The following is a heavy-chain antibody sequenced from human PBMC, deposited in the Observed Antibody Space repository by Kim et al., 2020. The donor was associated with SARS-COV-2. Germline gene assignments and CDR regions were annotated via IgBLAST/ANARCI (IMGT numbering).Heavy chain of an antibody. J-gene: IGHJ5*02. CDR3: AREIPLTRPRGDYIWGSYRYLKPQPTQTKWDP. Sequence: SETLSLTCTVSGGSVSSGSYYWSWIRQPPGKGLEWIGYIYYSGSTNYNPSLKSRVTISVDTSKNQFSLKLSSVTAADTAVYYCAREIPLTRPRGDYIWGSYRYLKPQPTQTKWDPWGQGTLVTVSS. CDR2: IYYSGST. CDR1: GGSVSSGSYY. D-gene: IGHD3-16*02. V-gene: IGHV4-61*01.